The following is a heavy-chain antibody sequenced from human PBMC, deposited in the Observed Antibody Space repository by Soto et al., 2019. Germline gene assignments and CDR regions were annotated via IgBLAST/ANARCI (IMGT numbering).Heavy chain of an antibody. V-gene: IGHV3-33*01. CDR2: IWYDGSNK. D-gene: IGHD3-10*01. CDR3: AREDGWFGELLGYYYYGMDV. J-gene: IGHJ6*02. CDR1: GFTFSSYG. Sequence: GGSLRLSCAASGFTFSSYGMHWVRQSPGKGLEWVAVIWYDGSNKYYADSVKGRFTISRDNSKNTLYLQMNSLRAEDTAVYYCAREDGWFGELLGYYYYGMDVWGQGTTVTVSS.